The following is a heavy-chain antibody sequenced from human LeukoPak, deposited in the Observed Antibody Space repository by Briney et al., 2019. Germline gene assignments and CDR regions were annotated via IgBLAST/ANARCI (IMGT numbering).Heavy chain of an antibody. D-gene: IGHD6-13*01. CDR3: ATAGFYSSSWYSDY. CDR2: FDPEDGET. V-gene: IGHV1-24*01. J-gene: IGHJ4*02. CDR1: GYTLTELS. Sequence: ASVKVSCKVSGYTLTELSMHWVRQAPGKGLEWMGGFDPEDGETIYAQKFQGRVTMTEDTSTDTAYMELSSLRSEDTAVYYCATAGFYSSSWYSDYWGQGTLVTVSS.